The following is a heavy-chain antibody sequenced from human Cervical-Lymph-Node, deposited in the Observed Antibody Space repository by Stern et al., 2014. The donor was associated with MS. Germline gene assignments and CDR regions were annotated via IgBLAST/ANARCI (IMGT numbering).Heavy chain of an antibody. Sequence: QVQLVQSGAEVKKPGASVKVSCRASGYTFTAYGINWVRQAPGQGLEWMRCSSAYAADTNHAQKFQGRVTMTTDTSTATAYMELRSLTSDDTAVYFCARGYSCGYGIDHWGQGTLVTVSS. J-gene: IGHJ4*02. CDR1: GYTFTAYG. CDR3: ARGYSCGYGIDH. V-gene: IGHV1-18*01. D-gene: IGHD5-18*01. CDR2: SSAYAADT.